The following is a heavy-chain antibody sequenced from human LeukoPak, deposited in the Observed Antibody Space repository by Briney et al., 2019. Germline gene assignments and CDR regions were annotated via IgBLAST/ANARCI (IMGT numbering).Heavy chain of an antibody. J-gene: IGHJ1*01. CDR3: AREATYYDILTGYEH. V-gene: IGHV3-43D*03. CDR1: GFTFDEYA. D-gene: IGHD3-9*01. Sequence: GGSLRLSCAASGFTFDEYAMHWVRQAPGKGLEGVSLISWDGGSTYYADSVKGRFTISRDNSKNTLYLQMNSLRAEDTAVYYCAREATYYDILTGYEHWGQGTLVTVSS. CDR2: ISWDGGST.